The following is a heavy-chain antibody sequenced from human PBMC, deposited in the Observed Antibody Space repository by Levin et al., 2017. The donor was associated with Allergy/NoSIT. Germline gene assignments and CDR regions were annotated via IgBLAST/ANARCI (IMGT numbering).Heavy chain of an antibody. D-gene: IGHD5-18*01. CDR2: IYYSGST. J-gene: IGHJ5*02. V-gene: IGHV4-39*01. CDR3: ARHTSSMVTNWFDP. CDR1: GGSISSSSYY. Sequence: SQTLSLTCTVSGGSISSSSYYWGWIRQPPGKGLEWIGSIYYSGSTYYNPSLKSRVTISVDTSKNQFSLKLSSVTAADTAVYYCARHTSSMVTNWFDPWGQGTLVTVSS.